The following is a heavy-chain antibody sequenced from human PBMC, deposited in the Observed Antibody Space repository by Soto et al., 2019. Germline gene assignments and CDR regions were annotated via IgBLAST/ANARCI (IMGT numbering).Heavy chain of an antibody. CDR1: GFPFSSYA. CDR3: ARVQDYGGNPPDY. Sequence: PGGSLRLSCAASGFPFSSYAMSWVRQTPEKGLEWVAGISGGGNDRYYADFVQGRFTFSRDNSRNILYLQMNSLRAEDTAVYYCARVQDYGGNPPDYWGQGTLVTVSS. D-gene: IGHD4-17*01. CDR2: ISGGGNDR. V-gene: IGHV3-23*01. J-gene: IGHJ4*02.